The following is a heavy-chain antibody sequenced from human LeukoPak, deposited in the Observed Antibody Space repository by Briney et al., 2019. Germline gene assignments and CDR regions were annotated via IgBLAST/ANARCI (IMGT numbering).Heavy chain of an antibody. V-gene: IGHV4-30-4*01. CDR2: IYYSGST. D-gene: IGHD1-26*01. CDR3: ARIHSGSYQLPYYFDY. J-gene: IGHJ4*02. CDR1: GGSISSGDHY. Sequence: IPSQTLSLTCTVSGGSISSGDHYWSWIRQPPGKGLEWIGYIYYSGSTYYNPSLKSRVTISVDTSKNQFSLKLSSVTAADTAVYYCARIHSGSYQLPYYFDYWGQGTLVTVSS.